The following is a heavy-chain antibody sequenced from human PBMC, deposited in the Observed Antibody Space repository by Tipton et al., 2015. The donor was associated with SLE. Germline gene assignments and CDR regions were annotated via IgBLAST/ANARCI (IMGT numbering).Heavy chain of an antibody. CDR1: GFTFSSYG. CDR2: IRYDGSNK. CDR3: ARSGRNVVVPAAHHDAFDI. V-gene: IGHV3-30*02. J-gene: IGHJ3*02. D-gene: IGHD2-2*01. Sequence: GSLRLSCAASGFTFSSYGMHWVRQAPGKGLEWVAFIRYDGSNKYYADSVKGRFTISRDNSKNTLYLQMNSLRAEDTAVYYCARSGRNVVVPAAHHDAFDIWGQGTMVTVSS.